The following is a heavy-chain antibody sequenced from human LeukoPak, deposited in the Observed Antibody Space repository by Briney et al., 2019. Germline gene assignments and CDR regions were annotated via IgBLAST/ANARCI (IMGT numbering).Heavy chain of an antibody. Sequence: PGESLRLSCAASGFTFSDYSMNWVRQAPGKGLEWVSYIDGSGDTIYYADSVKDRFTISRDNAKNSLGLQMNSLRDEDTAVYYCSRRFDCWGQGTLVTVSS. V-gene: IGHV3-48*02. CDR3: SRRFDC. CDR1: GFTFSDYS. J-gene: IGHJ4*02. CDR2: IDGSGDTI.